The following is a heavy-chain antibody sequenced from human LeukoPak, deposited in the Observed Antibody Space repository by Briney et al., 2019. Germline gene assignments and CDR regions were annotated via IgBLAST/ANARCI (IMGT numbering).Heavy chain of an antibody. D-gene: IGHD1-14*01. Sequence: PGGSLRLSCAASGFTFSSYGMSWVRQAPGKGLEWVSAISGSGGSTYYADSVKGRFTISRDNSKNTLYLQMNSLRAEDTAVYYCAKDTRESGIFDYWGQGTLVTVSS. V-gene: IGHV3-23*01. J-gene: IGHJ4*02. CDR2: ISGSGGST. CDR3: AKDTRESGIFDY. CDR1: GFTFSSYG.